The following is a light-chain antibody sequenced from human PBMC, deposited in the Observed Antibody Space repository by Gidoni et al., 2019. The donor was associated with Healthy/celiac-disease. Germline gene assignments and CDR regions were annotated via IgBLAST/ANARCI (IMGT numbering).Light chain of an antibody. CDR2: DAS. CDR3: QQYDNLPRVT. CDR1: QDISHY. Sequence: DIQMPPSPSSLPASVGDRVTIPCQASQDISHYFNWYQQKPGKAPKLLIYDASNLETGVPSRFRGSGCGTDFTFTISSLQPEDIATYYCQQYDNLPRVTFGPGTKVDIK. J-gene: IGKJ3*01. V-gene: IGKV1-33*01.